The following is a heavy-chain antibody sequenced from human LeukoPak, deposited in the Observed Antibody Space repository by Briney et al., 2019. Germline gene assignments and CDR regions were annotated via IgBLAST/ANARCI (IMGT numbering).Heavy chain of an antibody. V-gene: IGHV3-7*04. Sequence: GGSLRLSCAASGFTFSTYCMSWVRQAPGKGLEWVANIKEDGSAKYYVDSVKGRFTISRDNAKNSLYLQLNSLRAEDTAVYYCARDYDGVRGHWWGQGTLVTVSS. CDR2: IKEDGSAK. CDR3: ARDYDGVRGHW. J-gene: IGHJ4*02. CDR1: GFTFSTYC. D-gene: IGHD2-8*01.